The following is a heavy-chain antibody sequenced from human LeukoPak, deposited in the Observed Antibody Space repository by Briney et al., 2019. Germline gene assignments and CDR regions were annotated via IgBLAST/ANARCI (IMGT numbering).Heavy chain of an antibody. CDR3: ARDMTTVTTGWFDP. Sequence: NPSETLSLTCTVSGGSISSYYWSWIRQPPGKGLEWIGYIYYSGSTNYNPSLKSRVTISVDTSKNQFSLKLSSVTAADTAVYYCARDMTTVTTGWFDPWGQGTLVTVSS. J-gene: IGHJ5*02. CDR1: GGSISSYY. CDR2: IYYSGST. V-gene: IGHV4-59*01. D-gene: IGHD4-17*01.